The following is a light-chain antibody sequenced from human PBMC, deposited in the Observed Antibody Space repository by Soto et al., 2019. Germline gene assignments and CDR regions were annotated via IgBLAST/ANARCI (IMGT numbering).Light chain of an antibody. Sequence: DIVMTQSPDSLAVSLGERATINCMSSQSVLYSSNNKNYLAWYQQKPGQPPKLLIYWASTRESGVPDRFSGSGSGTDFTLTISSLQAEDVAVYYCQQYYSTPPTFGQGTKVAIK. V-gene: IGKV4-1*01. CDR1: QSVLYSSNNKNY. CDR3: QQYYSTPPT. J-gene: IGKJ1*01. CDR2: WAS.